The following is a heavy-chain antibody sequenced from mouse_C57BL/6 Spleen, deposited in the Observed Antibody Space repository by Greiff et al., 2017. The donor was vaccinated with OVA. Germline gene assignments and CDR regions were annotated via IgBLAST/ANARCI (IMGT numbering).Heavy chain of an antibody. CDR1: GYTFTSYW. D-gene: IGHD1-1*01. Sequence: VQLQQPGAELVMPGASVKLSCKASGYTFTSYWMHWVKQRPGQGLEWIGEIDPSDSYTNYNQKFKGKSTLTVDKSSSTAYMQLSSLTSEDSAVFNCARALHYYGSIYWYIEVWGTGTTGTVSS. CDR3: ARALHYYGSIYWYIEV. CDR2: IDPSDSYT. J-gene: IGHJ1*03. V-gene: IGHV1-69*01.